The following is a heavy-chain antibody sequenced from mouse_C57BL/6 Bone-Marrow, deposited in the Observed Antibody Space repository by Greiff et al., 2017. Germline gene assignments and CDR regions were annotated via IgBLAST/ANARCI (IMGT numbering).Heavy chain of an antibody. CDR1: GFTFSDYG. CDR2: ISSGSSTI. V-gene: IGHV5-17*01. CDR3: ARKEKLDWYFDV. D-gene: IGHD4-1*01. J-gene: IGHJ1*03. Sequence: EVKLMESGGGLVKPGGSLKLSCAASGFTFSDYGMHWVRQAPEKGLAWVAYISSGSSTIYSADTVKGRFTLSRDKAKNTLFLQMNSLRSEDTAMDYCARKEKLDWYFDVWGTGTTVTVSS.